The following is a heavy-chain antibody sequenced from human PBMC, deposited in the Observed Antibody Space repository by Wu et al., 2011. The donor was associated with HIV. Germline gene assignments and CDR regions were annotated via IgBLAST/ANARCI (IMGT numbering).Heavy chain of an antibody. CDR3: ATKSSSPFYYYYMDV. Sequence: QVQLVQSGAEVKKPGASVKVSCKASGYTFTSYYMHWVRQAPGQGLEWMGIINPISSTTYAQKFQGRVTMTRDTSTSTVYMELSSLRSDDTAIYYCATKSSSPFYYYYMDVWGKGTTVTVSS. D-gene: IGHD3-10*01. V-gene: IGHV1-46*01. CDR1: GYTFTSYY. CDR2: INPISST. J-gene: IGHJ6*03.